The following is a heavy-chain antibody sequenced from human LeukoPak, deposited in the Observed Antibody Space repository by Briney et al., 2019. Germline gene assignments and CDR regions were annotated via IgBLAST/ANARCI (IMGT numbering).Heavy chain of an antibody. Sequence: AASVKVSCKASGYTFTSYDINWVRQATGQGLEWMGWMNPNSGNTGYAQKFQGRVTMTRNTSISTAYMELSSLRSEDTAVYYCARLAVAANYYYYYMDVWGKGTTVTISS. V-gene: IGHV1-8*01. CDR2: MNPNSGNT. CDR1: GYTFTSYD. D-gene: IGHD6-19*01. J-gene: IGHJ6*03. CDR3: ARLAVAANYYYYYMDV.